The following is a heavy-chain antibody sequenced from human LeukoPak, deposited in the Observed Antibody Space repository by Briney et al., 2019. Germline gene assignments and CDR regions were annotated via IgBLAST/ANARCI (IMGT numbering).Heavy chain of an antibody. V-gene: IGHV3-30*18. CDR2: ISYDGSNK. J-gene: IGHJ3*02. Sequence: PGGSLRLSCGSSGFTFSNYGMNWVRQAPGKGLEWVAVISYDGSNKYYADSVKGRFTISRDNSKNTLYLQMNSLRAEDTAVYYCAKDRLVGQLSPDAFDIWGQGTMVTVSS. CDR3: AKDRLVGQLSPDAFDI. CDR1: GFTFSNYG. D-gene: IGHD1-1*01.